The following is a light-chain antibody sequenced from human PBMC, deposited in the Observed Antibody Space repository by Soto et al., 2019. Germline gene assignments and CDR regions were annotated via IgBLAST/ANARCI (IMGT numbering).Light chain of an antibody. CDR1: NSDVGAYNY. CDR3: TSYTTTNTLYV. V-gene: IGLV2-14*01. Sequence: QSALTQPASVSGSPGQSITIPCTGTNSDVGAYNYVSWYQHHPGKAPKLMHYEVFTRSSGVSSRFSGSKSGSTASLTISGIQAEDEADYYCTSYTTTNTLYVFGTGTKLTVL. J-gene: IGLJ1*01. CDR2: EVF.